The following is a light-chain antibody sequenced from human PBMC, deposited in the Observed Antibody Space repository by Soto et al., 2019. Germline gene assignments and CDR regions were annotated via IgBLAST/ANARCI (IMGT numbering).Light chain of an antibody. V-gene: IGKV1-27*01. CDR2: AAS. CDR1: QGISIY. J-gene: IGKJ1*01. CDR3: QKYKSAPPT. Sequence: DIQMTQSPSSLSASVGDRVTITCRASQGISIYLAWYQQKPGKVPKLLIYAASTLQSGVPSRFSGSGSGTDFTLIISSLQPEDVATYYCQKYKSAPPTFGQGTKVEIK.